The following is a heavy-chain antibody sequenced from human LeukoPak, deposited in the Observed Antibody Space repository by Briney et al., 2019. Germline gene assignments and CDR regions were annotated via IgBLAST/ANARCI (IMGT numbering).Heavy chain of an antibody. V-gene: IGHV4-34*01. D-gene: IGHD1-26*01. CDR1: GGSFSGYY. CDR2: INHSGST. CDR3: ASNREGCYFDY. J-gene: IGHJ4*02. Sequence: SETLSLTCAVYGGSFSGYYWSWIRQPPGKGLEWIGEINHSGSTNYNPSLKSRVTISVDTSKNQFSLKLSSVTAADTAVYYCASNREGCYFDYWGQGTLVTVSS.